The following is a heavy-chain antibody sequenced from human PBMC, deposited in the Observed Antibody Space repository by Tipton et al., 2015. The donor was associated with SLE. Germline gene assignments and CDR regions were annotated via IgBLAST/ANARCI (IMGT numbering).Heavy chain of an antibody. CDR2: ISYSGNT. CDR1: GGSISNYY. J-gene: IGHJ4*02. Sequence: LRLSCTVSGGSISNYYWTWIRQPPGKGLEWIGYISYSGNTNYNPSLKSRVTISVDTSKNQFSLRLSSVTAADTAVYYCARESRGYDFLDYWGQGTLVTVSS. D-gene: IGHD5-12*01. V-gene: IGHV4-59*01. CDR3: ARESRGYDFLDY.